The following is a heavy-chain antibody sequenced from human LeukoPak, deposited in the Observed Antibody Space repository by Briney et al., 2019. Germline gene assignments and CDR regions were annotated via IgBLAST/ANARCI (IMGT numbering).Heavy chain of an antibody. CDR1: GYSFTSYW. J-gene: IGHJ4*02. CDR2: IYPGDSDT. V-gene: IGHV5-51*01. CDR3: ARHKSDYVWGSYRESDY. Sequence: GESLKISCKGSGYSFTSYWIGWVRQMPGKGLEWMGIIYPGDSDTRYSPSFQGQVTISADKSISTAYLQWSSLKASDTAMYHCARHKSDYVWGSYRESDYWGQGTLVTVSS. D-gene: IGHD3-16*02.